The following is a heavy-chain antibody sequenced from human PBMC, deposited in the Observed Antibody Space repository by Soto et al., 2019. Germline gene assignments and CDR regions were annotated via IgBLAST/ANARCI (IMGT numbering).Heavy chain of an antibody. V-gene: IGHV3-23*01. CDR3: AKEYSVGIAAAGFDY. CDR2: ISGSGGST. D-gene: IGHD6-13*01. Sequence: GGSLRLSCAASGFTFSSYAMSWVRQAPGKGLEWVSAISGSGGSTYYADSMKGRFTISRDNSKNTLYLQMNSLRAEDTAVYYCAKEYSVGIAAAGFDYWGQGTLVTVSS. CDR1: GFTFSSYA. J-gene: IGHJ4*02.